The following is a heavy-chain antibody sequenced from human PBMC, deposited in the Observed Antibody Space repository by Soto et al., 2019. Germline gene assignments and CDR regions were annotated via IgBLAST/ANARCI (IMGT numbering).Heavy chain of an antibody. CDR2: INPNSGNI. V-gene: IGHV1-8*01. CDR1: GKTFPSYD. Sequence: SVKVTCKASGKTFPSYDINWVRQATVHGLEWMGWINPNSGNIGYAQKFQGRVTMTRDTAIRTAYMEVSRLRSDDTAVYYCARGRASGSYYLLDYWGQGTLVTVSS. D-gene: IGHD3-10*01. J-gene: IGHJ4*02. CDR3: ARGRASGSYYLLDY.